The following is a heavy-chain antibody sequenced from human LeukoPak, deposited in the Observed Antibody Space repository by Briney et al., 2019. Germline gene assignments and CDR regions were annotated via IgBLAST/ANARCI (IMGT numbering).Heavy chain of an antibody. CDR2: ISAYNGNT. V-gene: IGHV1-18*01. D-gene: IGHD3-10*01. Sequence: GASVKVSCRASGYTFTSYGISWVRQAPGQGLEWMGWISAYNGNTNYAQKLQGRVTMTTDTSTSTAYMELRSLRSDDTAVYYCARDLHYYYGGYFDYWGQGTLVTVSS. CDR1: GYTFTSYG. CDR3: ARDLHYYYGGYFDY. J-gene: IGHJ4*02.